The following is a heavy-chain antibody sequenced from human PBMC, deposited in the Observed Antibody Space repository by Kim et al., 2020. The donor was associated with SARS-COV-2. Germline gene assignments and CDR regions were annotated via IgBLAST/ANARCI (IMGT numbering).Heavy chain of an antibody. CDR1: GFTVSNNY. Sequence: GGSLRLSCAASGFTVSNNYITWVRQAPWKGLEWVSVIYPGGSTYYADSVKGRFTISRDNSKNILSLQMNSLRAEDTAVYYCARGGQALIVPVYWGQGTLVTVSS. D-gene: IGHD1-26*01. CDR2: IYPGGST. CDR3: ARGGQALIVPVY. V-gene: IGHV3-53*01. J-gene: IGHJ4*02.